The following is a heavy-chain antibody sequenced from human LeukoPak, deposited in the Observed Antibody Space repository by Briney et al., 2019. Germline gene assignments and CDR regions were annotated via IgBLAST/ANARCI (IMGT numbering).Heavy chain of an antibody. Sequence: GKPLRLSCAASGFTFSSFGMHWVRQAPGQGLEWVSVISFDGGNQYYADSVKGRFTISRDNAKNSLYLQMNSLRAEDTAVYYCAREFLEQQPNRGFDPWGQGTLVTVSS. CDR2: ISFDGGNQ. V-gene: IGHV3-30*03. CDR1: GFTFSSFG. CDR3: AREFLEQQPNRGFDP. D-gene: IGHD6-13*01. J-gene: IGHJ5*02.